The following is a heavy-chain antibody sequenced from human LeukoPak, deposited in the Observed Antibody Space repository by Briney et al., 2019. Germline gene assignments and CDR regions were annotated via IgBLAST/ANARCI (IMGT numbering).Heavy chain of an antibody. CDR3: ARVHDYGDYVGWFDP. J-gene: IGHJ5*02. CDR1: GFTFSSYS. Sequence: PGGSLRLSCAASGFTFSSYSMNWVRQAPGKGLEWVSSISSSSSYIYYADSVKGRFTISRDNAKNSLYLQMNSLRAEDTAVYYCARVHDYGDYVGWFDPWGQGTLVTVSS. D-gene: IGHD4-17*01. CDR2: ISSSSSYI. V-gene: IGHV3-21*01.